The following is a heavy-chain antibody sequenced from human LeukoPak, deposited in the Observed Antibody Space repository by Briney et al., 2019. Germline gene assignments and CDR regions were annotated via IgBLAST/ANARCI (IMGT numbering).Heavy chain of an antibody. CDR3: ARAYGSGSSYHPDY. Sequence: GASVKVSCKASGYSFTSYYMHWVRQAPAQGLEYMGWINPNSGGTNSSQKFQDRVTLTRDTSISTAYMELSSLTSDDTAVYYCARAYGSGSSYHPDYWGQGTLVTVSS. V-gene: IGHV1-2*02. J-gene: IGHJ4*02. CDR2: INPNSGGT. D-gene: IGHD3-10*01. CDR1: GYSFTSYY.